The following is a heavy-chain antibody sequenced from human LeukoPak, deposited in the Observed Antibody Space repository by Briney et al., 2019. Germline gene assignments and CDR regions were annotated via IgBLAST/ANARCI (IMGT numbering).Heavy chain of an antibody. CDR1: GGSISSYY. CDR3: ARATMYYYDSSGYYVK. Sequence: SETLSLTCTVSGGSISSYYWSWIRQPPGKGLEWIGYIYHSGSTYYNPSLKSRVTISVGTSKNQFSLRLKSVTAADTAVYYCARATMYYYDSSGYYVKWGQGTLVTVSP. J-gene: IGHJ4*02. CDR2: IYHSGST. D-gene: IGHD3-22*01. V-gene: IGHV4-59*12.